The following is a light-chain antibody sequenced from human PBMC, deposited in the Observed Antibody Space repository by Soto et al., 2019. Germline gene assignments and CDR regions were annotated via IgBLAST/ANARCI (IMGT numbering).Light chain of an antibody. CDR1: SSDVGGYNY. J-gene: IGLJ1*01. CDR2: EVS. CDR3: SPYTSSSTS. Sequence: QSVLTQPASVSGSPGQSITISCTGTSSDVGGYNYVSWYQQHPGKAPKLMIYEVSNRPSGVSNRFSGSKSGNTASLTISGLQAEDEADYYCSPYTSSSTSFGTGTKVTV. V-gene: IGLV2-14*01.